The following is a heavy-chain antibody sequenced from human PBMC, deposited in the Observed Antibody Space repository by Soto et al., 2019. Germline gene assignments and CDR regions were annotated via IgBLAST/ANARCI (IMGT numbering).Heavy chain of an antibody. V-gene: IGHV1-69*01. CDR1: GGTFSSYA. CDR2: IIPIFGTA. J-gene: IGHJ6*02. Sequence: QVQLVQSGAEVKKPGSSVKVSCKASGGTFSSYAISWVRQAPGQGLEWMGGIIPIFGTANYEQKFQGRVTITADESTSTAYMELSSLRSEDKAVYYCGRGVTGYSLYYYGMDVCGQGTTVTVSS. D-gene: IGHD3-9*01. CDR3: GRGVTGYSLYYYGMDV.